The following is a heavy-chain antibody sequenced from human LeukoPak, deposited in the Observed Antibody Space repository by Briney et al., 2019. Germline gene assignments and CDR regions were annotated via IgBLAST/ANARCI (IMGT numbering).Heavy chain of an antibody. J-gene: IGHJ4*02. Sequence: GASVKVSCKASGYTFTSYHMHWVRPAPGQGLEWMGKINLSGGSTTYAQKFQGRVTMTRDTSTSTVYMELSSLRSEDTAVYYCARDYVDDIPMIKDYWGQGTLVTVSS. CDR2: INLSGGST. V-gene: IGHV1-46*01. CDR3: ARDYVDDIPMIKDY. D-gene: IGHD2-8*01. CDR1: GYTFTSYH.